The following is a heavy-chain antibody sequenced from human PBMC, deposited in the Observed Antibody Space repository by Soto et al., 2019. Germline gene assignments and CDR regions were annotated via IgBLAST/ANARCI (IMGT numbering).Heavy chain of an antibody. V-gene: IGHV1-8*01. Sequence: ASVKVSCKASGYTFTSYDINWVRQATGQGLEWMGWMNPNSGNTGYAQKFQGRVTMTRNTSISTAYMELSSLRSEDTAVYYCARRLDFNWGREDAFDIWGQGTMVTVSS. CDR3: ARRLDFNWGREDAFDI. J-gene: IGHJ3*02. D-gene: IGHD7-27*01. CDR2: MNPNSGNT. CDR1: GYTFTSYD.